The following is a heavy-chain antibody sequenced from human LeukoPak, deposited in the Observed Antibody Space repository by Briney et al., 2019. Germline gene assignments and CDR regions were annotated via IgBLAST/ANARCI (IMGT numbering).Heavy chain of an antibody. CDR2: IKDSGSP. J-gene: IGHJ4*02. V-gene: IGHV4-34*01. D-gene: IGHD6-19*01. CDR3: ARGRFSGLPRATTSQFDY. Sequence: SSETLSLTCAVYGGSFSGYSWTWIRQPPGKGLEWIGEIKDSGSPTFNPSLKSRVTMSVDTSNNQFSVRLSSLTAADTAAYYCARGRFSGLPRATTSQFDYWGQGTLVTVSS. CDR1: GGSFSGYS.